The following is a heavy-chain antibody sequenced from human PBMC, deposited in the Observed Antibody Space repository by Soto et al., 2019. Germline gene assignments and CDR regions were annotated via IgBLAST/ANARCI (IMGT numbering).Heavy chain of an antibody. D-gene: IGHD6-6*01. Sequence: QVQLVQSGAEVKKPGASVKVSCKASGYTFTSYDINWVRQATGQGLEWMGWMNPNSGNTGYGQKFQGRVTMSRNDSITTAYMELSSLRSEDTVVYYCAREMTARGRDVWGQGTTVTVSS. CDR3: AREMTARGRDV. J-gene: IGHJ6*02. CDR2: MNPNSGNT. V-gene: IGHV1-8*01. CDR1: GYTFTSYD.